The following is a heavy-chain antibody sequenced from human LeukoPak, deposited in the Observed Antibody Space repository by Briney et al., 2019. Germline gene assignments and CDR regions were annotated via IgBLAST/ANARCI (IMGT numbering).Heavy chain of an antibody. J-gene: IGHJ4*02. CDR1: GFTFSSYS. D-gene: IGHD6-13*01. Sequence: GGSLRLSCAASGFTFSSYSMNWVRQAPGKGLEWVSSISSSSSYIYYADSVKGRFTISRDNAKNSLYLQMNSLRAEDTAVYYCERMDTGIAAAASFDYWGQGTLVTVSS. CDR3: ERMDTGIAAAASFDY. V-gene: IGHV3-21*01. CDR2: ISSSSSYI.